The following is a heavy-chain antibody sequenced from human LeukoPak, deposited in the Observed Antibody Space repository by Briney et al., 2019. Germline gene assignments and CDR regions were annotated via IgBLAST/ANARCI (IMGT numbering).Heavy chain of an antibody. CDR2: IIPDGSST. Sequence: GGSLRLSCAAPGFTFSNYWMHWVRQAPGKGLVWVSRIIPDGSSTTYADSVKGRFTVSRDNAKNTLYLQMNSLRAEDTAVYYCARVPRNYYGSGSALDYWGQGTRVTASA. D-gene: IGHD3-10*01. CDR3: ARVPRNYYGSGSALDY. J-gene: IGHJ4*02. V-gene: IGHV3-74*03. CDR1: GFTFSNYW.